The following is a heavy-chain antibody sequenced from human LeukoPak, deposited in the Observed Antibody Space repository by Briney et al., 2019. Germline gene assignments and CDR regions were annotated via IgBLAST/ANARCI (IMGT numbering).Heavy chain of an antibody. D-gene: IGHD2-15*01. J-gene: IGHJ4*02. CDR1: GGSFSGYY. Sequence: PSETLSLTCAVYGGSFSGYYWSWIRQPPGKGLEWVGEINHSGSTNYNPSLKSRVTISVDTSKNQFSLKLSSVTAADTAVYYCARGVEVGGKYFDYCGQGTLVTVSS. CDR2: INHSGST. CDR3: ARGVEVGGKYFDY. V-gene: IGHV4-34*01.